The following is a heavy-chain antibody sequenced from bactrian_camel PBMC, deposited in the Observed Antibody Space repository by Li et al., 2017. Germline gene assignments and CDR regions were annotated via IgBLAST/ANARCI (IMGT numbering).Heavy chain of an antibody. V-gene: IGHV3S11*01. CDR1: GFPFSRHG. CDR2: ILSARFNT. Sequence: QLVESGGGLVQAGGSLTLSCATSGFPFSRHGMTWVRQAPGKGLEWVSSILSARFNTYYADSVKGRFTISRDNAKNTVYLQLNSLKTEDMARYYCATAPAIVMNPYNYWGQGTQVT. J-gene: IGHJ4*01. CDR3: ATAPAIVMNPYNY.